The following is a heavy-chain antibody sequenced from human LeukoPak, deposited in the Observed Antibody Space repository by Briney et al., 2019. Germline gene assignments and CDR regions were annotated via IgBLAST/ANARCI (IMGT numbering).Heavy chain of an antibody. CDR2: IYTSGST. CDR1: GGSISSGSYY. D-gene: IGHD6-19*01. J-gene: IGHJ6*03. CDR3: ASLYRAGYYMDV. V-gene: IGHV4-61*02. Sequence: PSQTLSLTCTVSGGSISSGSYYWSWIRQPAGKGLEWIGRIYTSGSTNYNPSLKSRVTISVDTSKNQFSLKLSSVTAADTAVYYCASLYRAGYYMDVWGKGITVTVSS.